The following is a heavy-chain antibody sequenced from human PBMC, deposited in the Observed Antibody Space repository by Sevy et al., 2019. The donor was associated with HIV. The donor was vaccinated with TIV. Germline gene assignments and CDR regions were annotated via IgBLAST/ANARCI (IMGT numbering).Heavy chain of an antibody. CDR2: IIPIFGTA. CDR1: GGTFSSYA. V-gene: IGHV1-69*13. J-gene: IGHJ6*02. CDR3: ARSMVRSYGMDV. D-gene: IGHD3-10*01. Sequence: ASVKVSCKASGGTFSSYAISWVRQAPGQGLEWMGGIIPIFGTANYAQKFQGRVTITADESTSTAYMELSSLGSEDTAVYYCARSMVRSYGMDVWGQGTTVTVSS.